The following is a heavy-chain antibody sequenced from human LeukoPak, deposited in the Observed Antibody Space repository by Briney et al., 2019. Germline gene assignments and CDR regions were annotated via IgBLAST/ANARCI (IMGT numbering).Heavy chain of an antibody. V-gene: IGHV3-7*01. D-gene: IGHD3-22*01. Sequence: GGSLRLSCAASGFTFSSYWMSWVRQAPGKGLEWVANIKQDGSEKYYVDSVKGRFTISRDNPKNTVYLQMNSLTADDTAVYYCARARYDASGYYKLWGQGTLVTVSS. J-gene: IGHJ4*02. CDR1: GFTFSSYW. CDR3: ARARYDASGYYKL. CDR2: IKQDGSEK.